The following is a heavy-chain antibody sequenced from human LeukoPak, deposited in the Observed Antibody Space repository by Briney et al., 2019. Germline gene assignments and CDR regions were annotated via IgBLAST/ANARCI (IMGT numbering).Heavy chain of an antibody. CDR1: GYSFTSYW. V-gene: IGHV5-10-1*01. CDR3: ARRLYSGYDPDY. Sequence: PGESLKISCKGSGYSFTSYWISWVRQLPGKALEWMGRIDPSDSYTNYSPSFQGHVTISADKSISTAYLQWSSLKASDTAMYYCARRLYSGYDPDYWGQGTLVTVSS. CDR2: IDPSDSYT. D-gene: IGHD5-12*01. J-gene: IGHJ4*02.